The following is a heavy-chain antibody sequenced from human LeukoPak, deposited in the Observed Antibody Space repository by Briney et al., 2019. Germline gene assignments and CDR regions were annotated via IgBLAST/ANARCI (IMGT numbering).Heavy chain of an antibody. CDR3: ARITTSGWYADY. Sequence: GDSLKISCKGSGYNFANYWIGWVRQMPGKGLEWMGIIYPGDSDTRYSPSFHGQVTISADRSISTAYLQWSSLKASDSAIYYCARITTSGWYADYWGQGTLVTVS. V-gene: IGHV5-51*01. CDR2: IYPGDSDT. D-gene: IGHD6-19*01. CDR1: GYNFANYW. J-gene: IGHJ4*02.